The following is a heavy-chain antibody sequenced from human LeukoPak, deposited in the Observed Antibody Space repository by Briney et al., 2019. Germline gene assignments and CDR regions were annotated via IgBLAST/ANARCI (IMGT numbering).Heavy chain of an antibody. Sequence: ASVKVSCKASGYTFTRYAMHWVRQAPGQRLEWTGWINAGNGYTKYSQEFQGRVTITRDTSASTVYMELSSLRAEDTAVYYCARGKTYGSGSGDAFDIWGQGTMVTVSS. D-gene: IGHD3-10*01. CDR1: GYTFTRYA. CDR3: ARGKTYGSGSGDAFDI. J-gene: IGHJ3*02. V-gene: IGHV1-3*03. CDR2: INAGNGYT.